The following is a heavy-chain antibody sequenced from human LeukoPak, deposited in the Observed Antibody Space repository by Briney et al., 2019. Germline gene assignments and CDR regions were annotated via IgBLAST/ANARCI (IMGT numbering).Heavy chain of an antibody. Sequence: ASVKVSCKASGYTFTGYYMRWVRQAPGQGLEWMGWINPNNGGTNYAQKFQGRVTMTRDTSISTAYMELSRLRSDDTAVYYCATPPEDYGDYYYYGMDVWGQGTTVTVSS. CDR2: INPNNGGT. J-gene: IGHJ6*02. CDR3: ATPPEDYGDYYYYGMDV. V-gene: IGHV1-2*02. CDR1: GYTFTGYY. D-gene: IGHD4-17*01.